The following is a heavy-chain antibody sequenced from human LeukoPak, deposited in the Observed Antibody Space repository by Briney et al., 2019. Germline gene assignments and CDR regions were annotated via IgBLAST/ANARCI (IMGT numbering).Heavy chain of an antibody. Sequence: PGGSLRLSCAASGFTFSSYSMNWVRQAPGKGLEWVSSISGSSSYIYHADSVKGRFTISRDNANSSLSLQMHSLRAEDTSVYYCAREDSGSYDPGSFDIWGQGTLVTVSS. CDR1: GFTFSSYS. J-gene: IGHJ3*02. D-gene: IGHD1-26*01. CDR2: ISGSSSYI. CDR3: AREDSGSYDPGSFDI. V-gene: IGHV3-21*01.